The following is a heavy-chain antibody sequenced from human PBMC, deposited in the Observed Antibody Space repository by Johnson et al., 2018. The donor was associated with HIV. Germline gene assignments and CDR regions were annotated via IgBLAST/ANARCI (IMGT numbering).Heavy chain of an antibody. CDR2: IYSGGST. CDR1: DFTVSSSY. Sequence: VQLVESGGGLIQPGGSLRLSCAASDFTVSSSYMSWVRQAPGKGPEWVSIIYSGGSTFHADSVTGRSTISRDNSKNTLYLQMNSRRAEDTAVYYCAKPPVGGSYLDAFDIWGQGTMVTVSS. CDR3: AKPPVGGSYLDAFDI. J-gene: IGHJ3*02. D-gene: IGHD1-26*01. V-gene: IGHV3-53*01.